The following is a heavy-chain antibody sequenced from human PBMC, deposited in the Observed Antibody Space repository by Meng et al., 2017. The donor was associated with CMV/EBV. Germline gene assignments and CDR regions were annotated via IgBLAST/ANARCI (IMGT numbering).Heavy chain of an antibody. V-gene: IGHV1-46*01. Sequence: ASVKVSCKASGYTFTSYYMHWVRQAPGQGLEWMGIINPSGGSTSYAQKFQGRVTMTRDTSISTAYMELSRLRSDDTAVYYCAGSFGYYDSSGYDPMRYWGQGTLVTVSS. CDR3: AGSFGYYDSSGYDPMRY. CDR2: INPSGGST. J-gene: IGHJ4*02. CDR1: GYTFTSYY. D-gene: IGHD3-22*01.